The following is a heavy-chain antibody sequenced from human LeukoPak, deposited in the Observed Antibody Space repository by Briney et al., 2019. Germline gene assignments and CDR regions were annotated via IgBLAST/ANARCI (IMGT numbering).Heavy chain of an antibody. CDR3: ARHEGKMYYDILTGYYSD. J-gene: IGHJ4*02. CDR2: MYTSRSI. Sequence: SETLSLTCTVSGGSISSGSYYWSWIRQPAGKGLEWIGRMYTSRSINYNPSLKSRVTISVDTSKNQFSLKLSSVTAADTAVYYCARHEGKMYYDILTGYYSDWGQGTLVTVSS. CDR1: GGSISSGSYY. V-gene: IGHV4-61*02. D-gene: IGHD3-9*01.